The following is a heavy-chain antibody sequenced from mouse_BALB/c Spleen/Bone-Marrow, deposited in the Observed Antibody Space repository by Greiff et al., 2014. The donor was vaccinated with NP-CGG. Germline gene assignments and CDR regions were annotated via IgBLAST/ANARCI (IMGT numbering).Heavy chain of an antibody. CDR1: AYTFTDYT. D-gene: IGHD2-13*01. J-gene: IGHJ4*01. CDR3: ASRRTKRGTDYSLDY. V-gene: IGHV1-4*01. CDR2: INPSSGYT. Sequence: QVQLQQSGAELARPGASVKMSCKTSAYTFTDYTVHWVKQRPGQGLEWIGYINPSSGYTNYNQNFKDKATLTADKSSTTAYMQLNSLTSKASAVYYCASRRTKRGTDYSLDYWGQGNSVTVSS.